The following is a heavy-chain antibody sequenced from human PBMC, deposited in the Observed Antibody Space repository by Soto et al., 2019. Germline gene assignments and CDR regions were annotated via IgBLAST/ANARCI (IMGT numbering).Heavy chain of an antibody. CDR3: PSKDLDGSGSYYNQSPSYGIDV. D-gene: IGHD3-10*01. CDR2: IIPIFGTA. V-gene: IGHV1-69*06. Sequence: KVSCKASGGTFSSYAISWVRQAPGQGLEWIGGIIPIFGTANNAQKFQGRVTITAYKSTSTAYMELSSLRSEDTAVYYCPSKDLDGSGSYYNQSPSYGIDVWG. CDR1: GGTFSSYA. J-gene: IGHJ6*02.